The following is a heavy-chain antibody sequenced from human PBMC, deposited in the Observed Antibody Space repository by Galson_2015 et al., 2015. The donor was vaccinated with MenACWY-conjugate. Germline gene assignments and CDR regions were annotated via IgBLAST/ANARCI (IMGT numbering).Heavy chain of an antibody. CDR2: VSATGSKI. CDR3: AKRISGVVISTFDY. CDR1: GFTFSSYA. J-gene: IGHJ4*02. Sequence: SLRLSCAASGFTFSSYAMSWVRQAPGKGLEWVSSVSATGSKIYYADSVKGRFTISRDNSKNTLYLQMNSLRAEDTAVYYCAKRISGVVISTFDYWGQGTLVTVSS. V-gene: IGHV3-23*01. D-gene: IGHD3-3*01.